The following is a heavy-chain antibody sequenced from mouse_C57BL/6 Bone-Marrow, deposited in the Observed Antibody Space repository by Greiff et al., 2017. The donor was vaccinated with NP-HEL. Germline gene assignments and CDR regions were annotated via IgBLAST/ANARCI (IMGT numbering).Heavy chain of an antibody. V-gene: IGHV5-17*01. CDR2: ISSGSSTI. D-gene: IGHD1-3*01. Sequence: EVKLVESGGGLVKPGGSLKLSCAASGFTFSDYGMHWVRQAPEKGLEWVAYISSGSSTIYYADTVKGRFTISRDNAKNTLFLQMTSLRSEDTAMYYCARTLKFAYWGQGTLVTVSA. J-gene: IGHJ3*01. CDR3: ARTLKFAY. CDR1: GFTFSDYG.